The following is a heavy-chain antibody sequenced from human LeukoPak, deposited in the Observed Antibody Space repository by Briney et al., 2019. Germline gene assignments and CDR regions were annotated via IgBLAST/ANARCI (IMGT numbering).Heavy chain of an antibody. CDR3: VREYSSSSGRAFDM. D-gene: IGHD6-6*01. J-gene: IGHJ3*02. V-gene: IGHV3-74*01. CDR2: ISTDWSST. CDR1: GFTFSSYW. Sequence: GGSLRLSCAASGFTFSSYWMHWVRQAPGKGLVWVSRISTDWSSTNSADSVKGRLTISRDNAKNTLYLQMNSLRAEDTAVYYCVREYSSSSGRAFDMWGQGTMVTVSP.